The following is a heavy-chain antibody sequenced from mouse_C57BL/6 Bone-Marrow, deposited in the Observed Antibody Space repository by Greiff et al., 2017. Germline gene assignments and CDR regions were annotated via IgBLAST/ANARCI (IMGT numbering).Heavy chain of an antibody. V-gene: IGHV1-64*01. J-gene: IGHJ3*01. CDR2: IHPNSGST. D-gene: IGHD2-4*01. CDR1: GYTFTSYW. CDR3: ARKGLWDYDRSWFAY. Sequence: QVQLQQSGAELVKPGASVKLSCKASGYTFTSYWMHWVKQRPGQGLEWIGMIHPNSGSTNYNEKFKSKATLTVDKSSSTAYMQLSSLTSEDSAVYYCARKGLWDYDRSWFAYWGQGTLVTVSA.